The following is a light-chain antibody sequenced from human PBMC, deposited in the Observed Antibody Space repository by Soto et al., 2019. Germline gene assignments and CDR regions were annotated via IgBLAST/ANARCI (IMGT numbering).Light chain of an antibody. Sequence: EIVLTQSPATLSVSPGERATLSCRASQSVSTNLAWYQQKAGQAPKLIIHGASYTAPGIPDRFSGSGSGADFTLTISRLEPEDFAVYYCQQYSSSWTFGQGTKV. CDR2: GAS. J-gene: IGKJ1*01. CDR1: QSVSTN. CDR3: QQYSSSWT. V-gene: IGKV3-20*01.